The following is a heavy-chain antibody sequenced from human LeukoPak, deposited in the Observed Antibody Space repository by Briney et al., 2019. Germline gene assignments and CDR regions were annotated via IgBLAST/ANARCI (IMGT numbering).Heavy chain of an antibody. Sequence: SEALSLTCAVYGGSFSGHYWSWIRQPPGKGLEWIGEINYSENTNYNPSLKGRVTLSVDTSKNQFSLKLSSVTAADSGVYYCARARGEVSVDYWGQGTLVTVSS. CDR1: GGSFSGHY. CDR3: ARARGEVSVDY. CDR2: INYSENT. V-gene: IGHV4-34*01. J-gene: IGHJ4*02. D-gene: IGHD3-10*01.